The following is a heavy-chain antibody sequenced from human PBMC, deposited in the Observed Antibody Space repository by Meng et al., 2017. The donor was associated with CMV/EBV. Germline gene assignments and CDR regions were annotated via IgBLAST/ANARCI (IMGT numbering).Heavy chain of an antibody. V-gene: IGHV1-18*01. CDR1: GYTVSNYG. D-gene: IGHD2-15*01. Sequence: VRLVQLGASGKEPGASGKVSCMASGYTVSNYGINWVRQVSGPGVEWMGWISANNGNKNNSQKLPGRDSMTTARATSTAYMELRMIRSDDKAMHYCARMEVWVGSCYFDYWGQGTLVTVSS. CDR3: ARMEVWVGSCYFDY. CDR2: ISANNGNK. J-gene: IGHJ4*02.